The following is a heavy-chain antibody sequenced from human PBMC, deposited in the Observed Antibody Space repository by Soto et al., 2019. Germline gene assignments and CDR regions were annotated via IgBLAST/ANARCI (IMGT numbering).Heavy chain of an antibody. CDR3: ARGGSRVDI. V-gene: IGHV4-59*08. CDR1: GGSISGYY. CDR2: IYYSGST. Sequence: QVQLQESGPGLVKPSETLSLTCTVSGGSISGYYWSWIRQPPGKGLEWIGYIYYSGSTNYNPSLKRRVTISVDTSKNQFSLKLSSVTAADTAVYSCARGGSRVDIWGQGTMVTGSS. D-gene: IGHD3-16*01. J-gene: IGHJ3*02.